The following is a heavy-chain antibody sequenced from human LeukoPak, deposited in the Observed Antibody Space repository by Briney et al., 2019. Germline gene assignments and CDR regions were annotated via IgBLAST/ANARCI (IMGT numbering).Heavy chain of an antibody. CDR3: SVSHVLRFLEYDY. Sequence: GASVKVSCKASGYTFTSYDINWVRQATGQGLEWMGWMNPNSGNTGYAQKFQGRVTMTRNTSISTAYMELSSLRSEDTAVYYCSVSHVLRFLEYDYWGQGTLVTVSS. J-gene: IGHJ4*02. D-gene: IGHD3-3*01. CDR1: GYTFTSYD. V-gene: IGHV1-8*01. CDR2: MNPNSGNT.